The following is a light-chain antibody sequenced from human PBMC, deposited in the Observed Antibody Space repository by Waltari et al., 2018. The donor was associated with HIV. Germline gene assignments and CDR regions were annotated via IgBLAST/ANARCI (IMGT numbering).Light chain of an antibody. CDR1: SSNIGSNF. J-gene: IGLJ3*02. CDR3: AAWDDSLSGQWV. V-gene: IGLV1-47*01. CDR2: RNN. Sequence: QSVLTQPPSASGTPGQRVTISCSASSSNIGSNFVYWYQQLPGTAPKLLIYRNNQRPSGVPDRFSGSKSGTSASLAISGLRSEDEADYYCAAWDDSLSGQWVFGGGTKLTVL.